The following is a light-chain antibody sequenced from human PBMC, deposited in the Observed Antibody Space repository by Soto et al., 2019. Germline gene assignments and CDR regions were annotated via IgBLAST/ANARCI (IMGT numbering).Light chain of an antibody. CDR2: AAS. CDR1: QSISKN. J-gene: IGKJ1*01. CDR3: QQHDNWPRT. V-gene: IGKV3-15*01. Sequence: EIVMTQSPATLSVSPGERVTLSCRASQSISKNLAWHQQKPGQAPRLLIYAASTRASGIPARFSGSGSGTDFTLTISSLQSEDFALYYCQQHDNWPRTFGQGTKVDIK.